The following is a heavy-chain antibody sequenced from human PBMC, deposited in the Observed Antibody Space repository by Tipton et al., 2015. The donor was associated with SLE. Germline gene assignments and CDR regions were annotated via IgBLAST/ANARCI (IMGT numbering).Heavy chain of an antibody. CDR1: GFTFNIYA. CDR3: TTEDGS. V-gene: IGHV3-15*01. J-gene: IGHJ4*02. CDR2: IRSQSDGGTI. Sequence: SLRLSCASSGFTFNIYAITWVRQAPGKGREWLGRIRSQSDGGTIEYAEPVKGRFTISRDDSKNTVYLQMNSLKTEDTAVHYCTTEDGSWGQGTLVTVSS.